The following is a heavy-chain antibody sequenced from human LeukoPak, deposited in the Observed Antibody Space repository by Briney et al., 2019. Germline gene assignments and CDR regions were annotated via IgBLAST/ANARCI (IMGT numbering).Heavy chain of an antibody. D-gene: IGHD6-6*01. CDR1: GFTFSSYS. Sequence: GGSLRLSCAASGFTFSSYSMNWVRQAPGKGLEWVSSTSSSSSYIYYADSVKGRFTISRDNAKNSLYLQMNSLRAEDTAVYYCARDREYSSSSTFDYWGQGTLVTVSS. CDR2: TSSSSSYI. V-gene: IGHV3-21*01. CDR3: ARDREYSSSSTFDY. J-gene: IGHJ4*02.